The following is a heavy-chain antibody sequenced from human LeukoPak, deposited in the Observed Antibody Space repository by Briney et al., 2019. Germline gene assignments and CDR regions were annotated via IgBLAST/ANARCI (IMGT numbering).Heavy chain of an antibody. J-gene: IGHJ2*01. D-gene: IGHD1-1*01. CDR1: GGSISSGGYY. CDR2: IYYSGST. Sequence: PSETLSLTCTVSGGSISSGGYYWSWTRQHPGKGLEWIGYIYYSGSTYYNPSLKSRVTISVDTSKNQFSLKLSSVTAADTAVYYCARVGTVNWYFDLWGRGTLVAVSS. CDR3: ARVGTVNWYFDL. V-gene: IGHV4-31*03.